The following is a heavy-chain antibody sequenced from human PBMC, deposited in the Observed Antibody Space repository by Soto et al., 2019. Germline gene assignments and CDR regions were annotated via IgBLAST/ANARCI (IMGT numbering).Heavy chain of an antibody. V-gene: IGHV4-30-4*01. Sequence: QVQLQESGPGLVKPSQTLSLTCTVSGGSISSGDYYWSGIRQPPGKGLEWIGYIYYSGSTYYNPSLKSRVTISVDTSKNQFSLKLSSGTAADTAVYYCASSGYCTKGVCSPLFDPWVQGTLGTVSS. CDR3: ASSGYCTKGVCSPLFDP. D-gene: IGHD2-8*01. CDR2: IYYSGST. J-gene: IGHJ5*02. CDR1: GGSISSGDYY.